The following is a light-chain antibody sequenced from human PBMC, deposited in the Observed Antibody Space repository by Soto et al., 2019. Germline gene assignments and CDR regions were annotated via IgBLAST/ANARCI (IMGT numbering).Light chain of an antibody. J-gene: IGLJ1*01. Sequence: QSALTQPASVSGSPGQSITISCTGTSSDVGTYNFVSWYQQRPGKAPTLMIFEDDQRPSGVSFRFSGSKSGNTASLTISGLQAEDEADYYCCSYAGSSTDVFGTGTKVTVL. CDR3: CSYAGSSTDV. CDR1: SSDVGTYNF. V-gene: IGLV2-23*01. CDR2: EDD.